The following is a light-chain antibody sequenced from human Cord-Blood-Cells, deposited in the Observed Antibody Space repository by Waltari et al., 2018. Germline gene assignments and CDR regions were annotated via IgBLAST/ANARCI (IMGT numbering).Light chain of an antibody. CDR2: GAS. CDR1: QSVSSSY. J-gene: IGKJ1*01. Sequence: TLSCRASQSVSSSYLAWYQQKPGQAPRLLIYGASSRATGIPDRFSGSGSGTDFTLTISRLEPEDFAVYYCQQYGSSWTFGQGTKVEIK. V-gene: IGKV3-20*01. CDR3: QQYGSSWT.